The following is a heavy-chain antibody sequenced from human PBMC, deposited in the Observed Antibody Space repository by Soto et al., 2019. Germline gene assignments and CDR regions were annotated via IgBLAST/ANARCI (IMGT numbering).Heavy chain of an antibody. CDR3: ARQVSSSRYYYYYMDV. D-gene: IGHD6-6*01. J-gene: IGHJ6*03. Sequence: GESLKISCKGSGYSFTSYWIGWVRQMPGKGLEWMGIIYPGDSDTRYSPSFQGQVTISADRSISTAYLQWSSLKASDTAMYYCARQVSSSRYYYYYMDVWGKGTTVTVSS. CDR2: IYPGDSDT. V-gene: IGHV5-51*01. CDR1: GYSFTSYW.